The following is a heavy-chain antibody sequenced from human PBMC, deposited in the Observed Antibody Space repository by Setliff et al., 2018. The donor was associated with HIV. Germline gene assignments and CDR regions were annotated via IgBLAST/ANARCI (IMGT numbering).Heavy chain of an antibody. J-gene: IGHJ1*01. Sequence: GGSLRLSCAASGFSSSAYWMNWVRQAPGKGLEWVANIKGDGSEKYYVDSVKGRFTISRDNAKNSLYLQMNSLRAEDTAIYYCATDFSISAWGQGTLVTAPQ. D-gene: IGHD2-2*01. CDR2: IKGDGSEK. CDR3: ATDFSISA. CDR1: GFSSSAYW. V-gene: IGHV3-7*01.